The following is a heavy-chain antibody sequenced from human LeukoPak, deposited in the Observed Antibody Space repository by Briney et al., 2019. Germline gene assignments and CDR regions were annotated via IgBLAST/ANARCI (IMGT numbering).Heavy chain of an antibody. J-gene: IGHJ4*02. CDR3: ARDAVTMVRGSPVDY. Sequence: SETLSLTCSVSGGSISSYYWSWIRQPAGKGLEWIGRIYTSGSTNYNPSLKSRVTMSVDTSKNQFSLKLSSVTAADTAVYYCARDAVTMVRGSPVDYWGQGTLVTVSS. CDR1: GGSISSYY. CDR2: IYTSGST. V-gene: IGHV4-4*07. D-gene: IGHD3-10*01.